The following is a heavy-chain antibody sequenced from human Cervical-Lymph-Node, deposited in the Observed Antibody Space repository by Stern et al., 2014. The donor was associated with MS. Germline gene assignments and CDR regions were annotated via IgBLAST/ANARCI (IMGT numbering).Heavy chain of an antibody. D-gene: IGHD4-17*01. V-gene: IGHV1-24*01. J-gene: IGHJ6*02. CDR3: AAQNTVTNYYYYGMDV. CDR2: FYPEEGGT. CDR1: GCTLSELS. Sequence: VQLMQSGAEVKKPGASVKVSCKASGCTLSELSMHWVRQAPGRVLEWMGGFYPEEGGTIYAQKFQGRVTMTEDTSTDTAYMELSSLRSEDTAVYYCAAQNTVTNYYYYGMDVWGQGTTVTVSS.